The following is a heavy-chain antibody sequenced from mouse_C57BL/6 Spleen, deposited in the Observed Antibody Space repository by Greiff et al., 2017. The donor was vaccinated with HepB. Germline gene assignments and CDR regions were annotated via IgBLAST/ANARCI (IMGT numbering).Heavy chain of an antibody. D-gene: IGHD2-2*01. J-gene: IGHJ3*01. CDR3: AREGYGYDGFAY. CDR1: GYTFTSYW. Sequence: VKLQQPGAELVMPGASVKLSCKASGYTFTSYWMHWVKQRPGQGLEWIGEIDPSDSYTNYNQKFKGKSTLTVDKSSSTAYMQLSSLTSEDSAVYYCAREGYGYDGFAYWGQGTLVTVSA. CDR2: IDPSDSYT. V-gene: IGHV1-69*01.